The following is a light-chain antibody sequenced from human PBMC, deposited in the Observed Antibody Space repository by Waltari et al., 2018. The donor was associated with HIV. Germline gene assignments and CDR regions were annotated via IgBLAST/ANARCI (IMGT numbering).Light chain of an antibody. CDR1: QSISSW. Sequence: DIQLTQSPSTLSASVGDRVTITCRASQSISSWLAWYQQKPGKAPKLLIYKASSLESGVPSRFSGRGSGTEFTLTISSLQPDDFATYDCQQYNKYSYTVVQGTKLEIK. CDR3: QQYNKYSYT. V-gene: IGKV1-5*03. CDR2: KAS. J-gene: IGKJ2*01.